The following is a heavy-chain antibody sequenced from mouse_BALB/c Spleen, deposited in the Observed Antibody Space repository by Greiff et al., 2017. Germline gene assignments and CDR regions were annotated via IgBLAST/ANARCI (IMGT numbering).Heavy chain of an antibody. J-gene: IGHJ2*01. CDR3: ARLGNSYYFDY. CDR1: GYTFSSYW. Sequence: QVQLQQSGAELMKPGASVKISCKATGYTFSSYWIEWVKQRPGHGLEWIGEILPGSGSTNYNEKFKGKATFTADTSSNTAYMQLSSLTSEDSAVYYCARLGNSYYFDYWGQGTTLTVSS. V-gene: IGHV1-9*01. CDR2: ILPGSGST.